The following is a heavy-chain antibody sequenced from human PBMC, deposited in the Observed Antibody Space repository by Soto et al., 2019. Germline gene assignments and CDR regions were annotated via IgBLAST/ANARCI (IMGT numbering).Heavy chain of an antibody. Sequence: QVQLQQWGAGLLRPSETLSLTCAFYGGSFDDFYWSWVRQSPGKGLEWVGEISHDGGTNYSPSLARPVSISVDTFKNQFSLHLRSVTAADTGLYYCARGQLVWYGDLTPYHRDMDVWGQGTTVTVSS. J-gene: IGHJ6*02. V-gene: IGHV4-34*02. D-gene: IGHD3-10*01. CDR2: ISHDGGT. CDR1: GGSFDDFY. CDR3: ARGQLVWYGDLTPYHRDMDV.